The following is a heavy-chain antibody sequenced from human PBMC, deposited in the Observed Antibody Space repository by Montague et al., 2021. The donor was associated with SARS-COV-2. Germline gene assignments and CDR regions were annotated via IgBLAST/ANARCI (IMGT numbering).Heavy chain of an antibody. Sequence: TLSLTCTVSGGSISSGGYYWSWIRQHPGKGLEWIGYIYYSGSTYCXXXLKSRVTISLDTSKTQFSLTLSSVTAADTAVYYCARGCHREYTGAFDIWGQGTMVIVSS. CDR2: IYYSGST. V-gene: IGHV4-31*03. CDR3: ARGCHREYTGAFDI. D-gene: IGHD1-14*01. J-gene: IGHJ3*02. CDR1: GGSISSGGYY.